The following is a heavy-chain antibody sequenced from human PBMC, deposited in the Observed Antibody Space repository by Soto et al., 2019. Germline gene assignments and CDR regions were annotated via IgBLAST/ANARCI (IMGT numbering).Heavy chain of an antibody. Sequence: QVQLQESGPGLVKPSETLSLTCTVSGGSISTYYWSWIRRPPGKGLEWLGYVYSSGATNYNPSLKSRVTISVDTSKNQFSLKLTSVTAADTAVYYCARHPAHCSGGICHTDYWSQGTLVTVSS. V-gene: IGHV4-59*08. CDR2: VYSSGAT. J-gene: IGHJ4*02. CDR1: GGSISTYY. D-gene: IGHD2-15*01. CDR3: ARHPAHCSGGICHTDY.